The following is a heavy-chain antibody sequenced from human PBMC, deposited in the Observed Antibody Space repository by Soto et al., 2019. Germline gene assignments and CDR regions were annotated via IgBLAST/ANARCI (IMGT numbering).Heavy chain of an antibody. V-gene: IGHV3-66*01. Sequence: PWGSLRLSCTASGFTVSSNYMNWVRQAPGKGLEWVSVIYSGGSTYYADSVKGRFTISRDNSKNTLDLQMNSLRTEDTAVYYCARDFYGFWSGTLDYWGQGTLVTVSS. D-gene: IGHD3-3*01. CDR2: IYSGGST. CDR1: GFTVSSNY. J-gene: IGHJ4*02. CDR3: ARDFYGFWSGTLDY.